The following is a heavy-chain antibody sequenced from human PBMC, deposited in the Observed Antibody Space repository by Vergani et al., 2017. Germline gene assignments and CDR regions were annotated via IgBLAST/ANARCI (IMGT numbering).Heavy chain of an antibody. V-gene: IGHV4-61*01. CDR2: IYYSGST. J-gene: IGHJ3*02. CDR1: GGSVSSGSYY. CDR3: ARPLRPVDTAMVNETVAFDI. D-gene: IGHD5-18*01. Sequence: QVQLQESGPGLVKPSETLSLTCTVSGGSVSSGSYYWSWIRQPPGKGLEWIGYIYYSGSTNYNPSLKSRVTISVDTSKNQFSLKLSSVTAADTAVYYCARPLRPVDTAMVNETVAFDIWGQGTMVTVSS.